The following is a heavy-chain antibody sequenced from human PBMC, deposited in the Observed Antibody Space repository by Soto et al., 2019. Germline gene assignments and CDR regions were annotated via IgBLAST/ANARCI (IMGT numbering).Heavy chain of an antibody. CDR2: ISGGDGST. V-gene: IGHV3-23*01. CDR1: GFTFSSYA. CDR3: AKEYRSGWYYFDY. D-gene: IGHD6-19*01. Sequence: QPGGSLRLSCAASGFTFSSYAMSWVRQAPGKGLEWVSTISGGDGSTYYADSVKGRFTISRDNSKNTLYLQMNSLRAEDTAVYYCAKEYRSGWYYFDYWGQGTLVTVSS. J-gene: IGHJ4*02.